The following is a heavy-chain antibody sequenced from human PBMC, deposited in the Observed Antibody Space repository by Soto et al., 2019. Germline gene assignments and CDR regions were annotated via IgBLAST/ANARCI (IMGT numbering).Heavy chain of an antibody. D-gene: IGHD3-3*01. CDR1: GYTFTSYD. J-gene: IGHJ6*03. CDR2: MNPNSGNT. CDR3: ARGHGMTVFGVVNYYMDV. Sequence: GASVKVSCKASGYTFTSYDINWVRQATGQGLEWMGWMNPNSGNTDYTQKFQGRVTMTRNTSISTAYMELSSLRSEDTAVYYCARGHGMTVFGVVNYYMDVWGKGNPGHRLL. V-gene: IGHV1-8*01.